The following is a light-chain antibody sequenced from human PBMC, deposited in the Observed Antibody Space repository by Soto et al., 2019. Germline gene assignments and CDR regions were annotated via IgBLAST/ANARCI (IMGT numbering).Light chain of an antibody. J-gene: IGKJ4*01. CDR2: DAS. CDR1: QSISTY. Sequence: EIVLTQSPATLSLSPGERATLSCRASQSISTYLAWYQQKPGQAPRLLIYDASKRATGIPASFSGSGSGTDFTLTISSLEPEDFAIYYCQQRSNWPPPFGGGTKVEIK. CDR3: QQRSNWPPP. V-gene: IGKV3-11*01.